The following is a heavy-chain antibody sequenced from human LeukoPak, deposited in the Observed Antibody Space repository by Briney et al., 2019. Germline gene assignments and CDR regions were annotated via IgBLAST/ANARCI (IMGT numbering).Heavy chain of an antibody. CDR1: GGSISGYY. CDR3: ARDRGSLGGFDY. Sequence: PSGTLSLTRTVSGGSISGYYWSWIRQPPGKGLEWIAYIYYSGSTNYNPSLKSRVTISVDTSKNQPSLKLSSVTAADTAVYYCARDRGSLGGFDYWGQGTLVTVSS. J-gene: IGHJ4*02. V-gene: IGHV4-59*01. D-gene: IGHD3-16*01. CDR2: IYYSGST.